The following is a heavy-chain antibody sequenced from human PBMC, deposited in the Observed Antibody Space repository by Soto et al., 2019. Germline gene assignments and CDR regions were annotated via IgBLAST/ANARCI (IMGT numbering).Heavy chain of an antibody. D-gene: IGHD3-9*01. CDR2: INAGNGNT. V-gene: IGHV1-3*01. CDR1: GYSFTSYA. CDR3: AREGRFLGYYDILTGPRMDV. J-gene: IGHJ6*02. Sequence: GASVKVSCKASGYSFTSYAIHWMRQAPGRRLEWMGWINAGNGNTKVPQKFQGRVTFTRDTSASTVYMEVSSLRSDDTAVYYCAREGRFLGYYDILTGPRMDVWGQGTTVTVSS.